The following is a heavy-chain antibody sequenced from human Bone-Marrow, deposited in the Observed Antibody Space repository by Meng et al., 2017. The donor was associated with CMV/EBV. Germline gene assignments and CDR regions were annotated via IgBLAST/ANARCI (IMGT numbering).Heavy chain of an antibody. J-gene: IGHJ4*02. D-gene: IGHD3-22*01. CDR2: ISSSSSYI. V-gene: IGHV3-21*01. CDR1: GFTFSSYS. Sequence: GGSLRLSCAASGFTFSSYSMNWVRQAPGKGLEWVSSISSSSSYIYYADSVKGRFTISRDNAKNSLYLQMNSLRAEDTAVYYCARDPRPRYYYDSSPLWGQGTLVTVSS. CDR3: ARDPRPRYYYDSSPL.